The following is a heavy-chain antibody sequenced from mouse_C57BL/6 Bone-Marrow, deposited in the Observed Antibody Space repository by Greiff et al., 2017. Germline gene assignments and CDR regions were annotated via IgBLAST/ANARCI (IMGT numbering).Heavy chain of an antibody. V-gene: IGHV1-4*01. CDR3: ERWTYQFGMDY. D-gene: IGHD5-1*01. CDR2: INPSSGYT. Sequence: QVQLQQSGAELARPGASVKMSCKASGYTFTSYTMHWVKQRPGPGLEWIGYINPSSGYTKYNQTFKDKATLTADKSSSTAYMQLSSLTSEDSAVYYCERWTYQFGMDYWGQGTSVTVSS. CDR1: GYTFTSYT. J-gene: IGHJ4*01.